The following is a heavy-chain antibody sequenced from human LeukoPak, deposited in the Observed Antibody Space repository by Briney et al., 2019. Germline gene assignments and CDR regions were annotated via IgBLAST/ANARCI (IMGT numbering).Heavy chain of an antibody. CDR2: MNPNSGNT. Sequence: ASVKVSCKASGYTFTSYDINWVRQATGQGLEWMGWMNPNSGNTGYAQKFQGRVTMTRNTSISTAYMELSSLRFEDTAVYYCARGSRRKSGYYYNFDYWGQGTLVTVSS. J-gene: IGHJ4*02. CDR1: GYTFTSYD. CDR3: ARGSRRKSGYYYNFDY. D-gene: IGHD3-22*01. V-gene: IGHV1-8*01.